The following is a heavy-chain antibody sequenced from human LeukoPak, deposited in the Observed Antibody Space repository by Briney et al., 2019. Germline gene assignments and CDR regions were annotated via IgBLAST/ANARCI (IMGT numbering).Heavy chain of an antibody. V-gene: IGHV4-39*01. CDR1: GGSISSSSYY. CDR2: IYYSGST. Sequence: PSETLSLTCTVSGGSISSSSYYWGWIRQPPGKGLGWIGSIYYSGSTYYNPSLKSRVTISVDTSKNQFSLKLSSVTAADTAVYYCARHGGCSSSWYFYWGQGTLVTVSS. J-gene: IGHJ4*02. CDR3: ARHGGCSSSWYFY. D-gene: IGHD6-13*01.